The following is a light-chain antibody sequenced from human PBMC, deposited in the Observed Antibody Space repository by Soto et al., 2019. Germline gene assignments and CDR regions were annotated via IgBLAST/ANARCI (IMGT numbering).Light chain of an antibody. V-gene: IGKV3-11*01. J-gene: IGKJ5*01. CDR1: QSVSSY. Sequence: EIVLTQSPATLSLSPGERATLSCRASQSVSSYLAWYQQKPGQAPRLLIHDASNRATGIPARFSGSGSGTDFTLTISSLEPEDFAIYYCQQRANWPLTTFGHGTRLEIK. CDR2: DAS. CDR3: QQRANWPLTT.